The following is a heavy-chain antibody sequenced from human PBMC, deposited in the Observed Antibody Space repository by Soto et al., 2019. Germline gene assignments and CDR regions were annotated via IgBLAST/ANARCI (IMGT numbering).Heavy chain of an antibody. V-gene: IGHV3-66*01. J-gene: IGHJ4*02. Sequence: GGSLRLSCAASGFSVNINYMSWVRQAPGKGLEWVSVLYGDGSTYCADSVKGRFTISRDNSKNTLDLQMKSLRAEDTAVYYCAYYGGNGWVDYWGQGT. CDR1: GFSVNINY. CDR3: AYYGGNGWVDY. D-gene: IGHD2-21*02. CDR2: LYGDGST.